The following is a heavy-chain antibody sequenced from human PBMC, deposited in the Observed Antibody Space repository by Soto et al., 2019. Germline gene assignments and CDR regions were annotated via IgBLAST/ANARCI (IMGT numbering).Heavy chain of an antibody. Sequence: QVQLVESGGGVVQPGRSLRLSCAASGFIFSAYGMHWVRQAPGRGLEWVALASYDGSNEYYADSVKGRFIISRDNSKNTLFLQMNSLRPEDTALYYCAKDGNWNYPQHPEYWGQGTLVTVSS. J-gene: IGHJ4*02. CDR3: AKDGNWNYPQHPEY. V-gene: IGHV3-30*18. D-gene: IGHD1-7*01. CDR1: GFIFSAYG. CDR2: ASYDGSNE.